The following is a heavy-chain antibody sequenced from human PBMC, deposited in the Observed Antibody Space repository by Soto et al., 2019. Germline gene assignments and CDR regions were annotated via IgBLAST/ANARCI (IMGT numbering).Heavy chain of an antibody. J-gene: IGHJ6*02. D-gene: IGHD6-13*01. CDR2: INHSGST. V-gene: IGHV4-34*01. CDR1: GGSFSGYY. CDR3: ARDGRYSSSWYPAQWYYYGMDV. Sequence: SETLSLTCAVYGGSFSGYYWSWIRQPPGKGLEWIGEINHSGSTNYNPSLKSRVTISVDTSKNQFSLKLSSVTAADTAVYYCARDGRYSSSWYPAQWYYYGMDVWGQGTTVTVSS.